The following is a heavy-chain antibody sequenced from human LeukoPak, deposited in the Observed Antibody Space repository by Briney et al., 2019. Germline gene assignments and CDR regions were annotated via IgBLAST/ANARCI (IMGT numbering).Heavy chain of an antibody. CDR2: ISYDGSNK. J-gene: IGHJ4*02. V-gene: IGHV3-30-3*01. CDR1: GFTSSSYA. CDR3: ACRGSCYYS. D-gene: IGHD3-22*01. Sequence: PGRSLRLSCAASGFTSSSYAMHWVRQAPGKGLEWVAVISYDGSNKYYADSVKGRFTISRDNSKNTLYLQMNSLRAEDTAVYYCACRGSCYYSWGQGTLVTVSS.